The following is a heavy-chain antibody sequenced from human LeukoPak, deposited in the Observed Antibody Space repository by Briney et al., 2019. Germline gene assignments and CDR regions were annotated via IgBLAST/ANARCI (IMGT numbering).Heavy chain of an antibody. Sequence: GGSLRLSCAASGFTFSSYWMHWVRQAPGKGLVWVPRINSDGSSTSYADSVKGRFTISRDNAKNTLYLQMNSLRAEDTAVYYCARGPRWVVVPAAMNEYFQHWGQGTLVTVSS. J-gene: IGHJ1*01. CDR3: ARGPRWVVVPAAMNEYFQH. D-gene: IGHD2-2*01. CDR1: GFTFSSYW. V-gene: IGHV3-74*01. CDR2: INSDGSST.